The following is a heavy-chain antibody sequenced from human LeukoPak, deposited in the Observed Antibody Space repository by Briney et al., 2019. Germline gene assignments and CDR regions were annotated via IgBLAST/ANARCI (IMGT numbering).Heavy chain of an antibody. V-gene: IGHV4-59*01. CDR3: ARDQGSIGHWFDP. D-gene: IGHD2-2*01. Sequence: SETLSLTCTVSGGSISSYYWSWIRQPPGKGLEWIGYIYSSGSTNYNPSLKSRITISVDTSKNQFSLKLSSVTAADTAVYYCARDQGSIGHWFDPWGQGTLVTVSS. CDR1: GGSISSYY. J-gene: IGHJ5*02. CDR2: IYSSGST.